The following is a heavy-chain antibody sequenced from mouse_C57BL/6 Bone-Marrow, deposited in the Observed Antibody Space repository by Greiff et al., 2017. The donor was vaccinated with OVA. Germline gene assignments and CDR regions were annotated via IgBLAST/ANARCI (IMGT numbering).Heavy chain of an antibody. CDR2: IDPSDSYT. Sequence: QVQLQQPGAELVMPGASVKLSCKASGYTFTSYWMHWVKQRPGQGLEWIGEIDPSDSYTNYNQKFKGKSTLTVDKSSSTAYMQRSSLTSEDSAVYYCARDGYHWYFDVWGTGTTVTVSS. V-gene: IGHV1-69*01. CDR1: GYTFTSYW. J-gene: IGHJ1*03. CDR3: ARDGYHWYFDV. D-gene: IGHD2-3*01.